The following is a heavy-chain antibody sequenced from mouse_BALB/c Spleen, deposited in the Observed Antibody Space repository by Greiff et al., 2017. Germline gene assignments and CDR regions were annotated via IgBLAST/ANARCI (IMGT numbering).Heavy chain of an antibody. D-gene: IGHD2-1*01. J-gene: IGHJ2*01. V-gene: IGHV1S137*01. CDR2: ISTYYGDA. CDR1: GYTFTDYA. Sequence: VQLQQSGAELVRPGVSVKISCKGSGYTFTDYAMHWVKQSHAKSLEWIGVISTYYGDASYNQKFKGKATMTVDKSSSTAYMELARLTSEDSAIYYCARRGNYAFDNWGQGTTLTVSS. CDR3: ARRGNYAFDN.